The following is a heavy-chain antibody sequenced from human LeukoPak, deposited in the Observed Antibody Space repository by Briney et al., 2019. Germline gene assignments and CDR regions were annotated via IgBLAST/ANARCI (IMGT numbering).Heavy chain of an antibody. CDR3: VKGGDGFNFGDH. CDR2: IWSDARKT. V-gene: IGHV3-33*06. J-gene: IGHJ4*02. Sequence: PGGSLRLSCAASRFSFSNFGMHWVRQTPGKGLEWVALIWSDARKTHYADSVMGRFTISRDNSENTLYLQMNSLRVEDTAVYYCVKGGDGFNFGDHWGQGNRVTVSS. CDR1: RFSFSNFG. D-gene: IGHD5-24*01.